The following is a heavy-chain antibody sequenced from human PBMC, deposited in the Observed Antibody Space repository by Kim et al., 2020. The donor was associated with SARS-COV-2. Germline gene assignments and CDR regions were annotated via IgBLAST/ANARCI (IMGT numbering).Heavy chain of an antibody. D-gene: IGHD3-3*01. V-gene: IGHV4-31*03. CDR3: ARDQRITIFGVAIVGAFDS. Sequence: SETLSLTCTVSGGSISSGGYYWSWIRQHPGKGLEWIGYIYYSGSTYYNPSLKSRVTISVDTSKNQFSLKLSSVTAADTAVYYCARDQRITIFGVAIVGAFDSWGQGTMVTVSS. CDR1: GGSISSGGYY. J-gene: IGHJ3*02. CDR2: IYYSGST.